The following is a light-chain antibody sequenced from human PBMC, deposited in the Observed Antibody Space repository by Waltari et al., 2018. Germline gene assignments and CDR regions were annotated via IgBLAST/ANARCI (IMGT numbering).Light chain of an antibody. J-gene: IGKJ2*01. Sequence: EVLMTQSPATLSTSPGERATRSCRASQSISRNLAWYQQKPGQAPRLLIYAASTRATGVPARFSGSGSGTDFTLTISSLQSEDFAVYYCQQYNNWRTFGQGTRLEIK. CDR1: QSISRN. CDR2: AAS. V-gene: IGKV3-15*01. CDR3: QQYNNWRT.